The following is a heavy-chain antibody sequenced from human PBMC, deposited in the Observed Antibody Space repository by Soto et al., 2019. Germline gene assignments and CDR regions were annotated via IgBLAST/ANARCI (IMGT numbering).Heavy chain of an antibody. CDR3: AHIVVAGLGYYFDY. CDR1: GFSLSSTRMA. D-gene: IGHD6-19*01. V-gene: IGHV2-5*02. CDR2: IYWDVDK. J-gene: IGHJ4*02. Sequence: QITLKESGPTLVKPTQTLTLTCTFSGFSLSSTRMAVGWIRQPPGKALEWLALIYWDVDKRYSPFLKSRLTIPKDTSKTQVVLTMSNMDPVDTARYYCAHIVVAGLGYYFDYWGQGTLVTVSS.